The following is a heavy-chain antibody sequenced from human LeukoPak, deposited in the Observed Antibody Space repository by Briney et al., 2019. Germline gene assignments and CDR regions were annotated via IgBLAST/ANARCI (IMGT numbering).Heavy chain of an antibody. J-gene: IGHJ6*02. CDR2: ITGTGDGT. CDR1: GFTFSRFA. D-gene: IGHD2-15*01. CDR3: ARRHCSGGSCYSSYYLMDV. V-gene: IGHV3-23*01. Sequence: GGSLRLSCAASGFTFSRFAMNWVRQAPGKGLEWVSTITGTGDGTHYADSVKGRFTISRDNSKNTLYLQMNSLRAEDTAVYYCARRHCSGGSCYSSYYLMDVWGQGTTVTVSS.